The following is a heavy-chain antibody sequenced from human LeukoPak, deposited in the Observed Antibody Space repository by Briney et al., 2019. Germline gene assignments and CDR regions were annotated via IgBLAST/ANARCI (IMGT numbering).Heavy chain of an antibody. CDR3: VREVSMVRGVITFYHYNGMDV. J-gene: IGHJ6*02. Sequence: GASVKVSCKASGYTFTSYYMHWVRQAPRQGLEWMGWISAYNGYTNYAQNLQGRVTMTTDASTSTAYMELRSLRSDDTAVYYCVREVSMVRGVITFYHYNGMDVWGQGTAVTVSS. CDR2: ISAYNGYT. D-gene: IGHD3-10*01. V-gene: IGHV1-18*04. CDR1: GYTFTSYY.